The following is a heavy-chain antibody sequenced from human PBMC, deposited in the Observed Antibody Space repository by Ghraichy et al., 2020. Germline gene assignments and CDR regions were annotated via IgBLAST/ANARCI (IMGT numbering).Heavy chain of an antibody. Sequence: GESLNISCAASGFTFGASPLHWVRQASGGGLEWVGRIRGKSHNAATAYSPSLRGRVSISREDLKNTAYLQINGLKIEDTAVYYCTSLNCGGDCNDSDYWGQGTVVTVSP. J-gene: IGHJ4*02. CDR1: GFTFGASP. D-gene: IGHD2-21*02. CDR3: TSLNCGGDCNDSDY. V-gene: IGHV3-73*01. CDR2: IRGKSHNAAT.